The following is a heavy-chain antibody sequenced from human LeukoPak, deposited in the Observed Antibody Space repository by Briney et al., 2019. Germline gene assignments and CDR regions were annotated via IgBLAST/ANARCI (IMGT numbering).Heavy chain of an antibody. CDR2: IYSSGIT. D-gene: IGHD5-18*01. J-gene: IGHJ4*02. CDR3: ARNEAGSYGYCDN. V-gene: IGHV4-4*07. Sequence: PSETLSLTCTVSGGSIDNYYWSWIRQPAGKGLEWIGRIYSSGITNYNPSLKSQVTMSVDTSKNQFSLKLRSVTAADTAVYYCARNEAGSYGYCDNWGQGTLVSVSS. CDR1: GGSIDNYY.